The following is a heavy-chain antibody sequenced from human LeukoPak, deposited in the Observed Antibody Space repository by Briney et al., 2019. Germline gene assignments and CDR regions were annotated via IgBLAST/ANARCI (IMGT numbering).Heavy chain of an antibody. CDR2: ISGSGGST. CDR1: AFSFSSYA. J-gene: IGHJ4*02. Sequence: GGSLRLSCAASAFSFSSYAMSWVRQAPGEGLEWVSAISGSGGSTYYADSVKGRFTISRDNSKNTLYLQMNSLRAEDTAVYYCAKHPLAAVAGQFDYWGQGTLVTVSS. D-gene: IGHD6-19*01. V-gene: IGHV3-23*01. CDR3: AKHPLAAVAGQFDY.